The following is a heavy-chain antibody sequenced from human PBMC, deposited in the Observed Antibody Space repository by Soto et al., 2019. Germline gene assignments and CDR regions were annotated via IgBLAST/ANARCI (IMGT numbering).Heavy chain of an antibody. J-gene: IGHJ6*02. CDR3: ARHGTIYGSGSYYNTGDYYCYYGMDV. CDR1: GGSISSSSYY. Sequence: PSETLSLTCTVSGGSISSSSYYWGWIRQPPGKGLEWIGSIYYSGSTYYNPSLKSRVTISVDTSKNQFSLKLSSVTAADTAVYYCARHGTIYGSGSYYNTGDYYCYYGMDVWGQGTTVTVSS. CDR2: IYYSGST. D-gene: IGHD3-10*01. V-gene: IGHV4-39*01.